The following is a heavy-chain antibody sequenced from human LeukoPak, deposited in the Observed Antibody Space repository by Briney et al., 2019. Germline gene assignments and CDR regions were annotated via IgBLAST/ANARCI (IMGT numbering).Heavy chain of an antibody. D-gene: IGHD3-10*01. V-gene: IGHV4-34*01. Sequence: SETLSLTCAVYGGSFSGYYWSWIRQPPGKGLEWIGEINHSGSTNYNPSLKSRVTISVDTSKNQFSLKLSSVTAADTAVYYCARQYYYGSGSLDYWGQGTLVTVSS. CDR2: INHSGST. CDR3: ARQYYYGSGSLDY. CDR1: GGSFSGYY. J-gene: IGHJ4*02.